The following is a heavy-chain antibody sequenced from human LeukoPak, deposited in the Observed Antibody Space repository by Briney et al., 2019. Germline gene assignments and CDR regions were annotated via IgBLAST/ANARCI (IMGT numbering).Heavy chain of an antibody. J-gene: IGHJ6*03. CDR1: GFTFSSYA. CDR3: AKGVRFADYYYMDV. CDR2: ISGSGGST. Sequence: GGSLRLSCAASGFTFSSYAMSWVRQAPGKGLEWVSAISGSGGSTYYADSAKGRFTISRDNSKNTLYLQMNSLRAEDTAVYYCAKGVRFADYYYMDVWGKGTTVTVPS. D-gene: IGHD3-3*01. V-gene: IGHV3-23*01.